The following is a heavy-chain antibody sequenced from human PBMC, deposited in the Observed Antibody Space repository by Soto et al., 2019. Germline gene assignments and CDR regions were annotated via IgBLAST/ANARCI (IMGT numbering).Heavy chain of an antibody. D-gene: IGHD1-26*01. CDR3: ARDLRWGYS. J-gene: IGHJ4*02. CDR2: IFHSGTT. V-gene: IGHV4-4*02. Sequence: QVQLQESGPGLVKPSGTLSLTCAVSGGSISSSNWWTWVRQPPGKGLEWIGDIFHSGTTISNPSLQCRLTISVDKSTNQFSLKLTSVTAADTAVYYCARDLRWGYSWGQGTLVTVSS. CDR1: GGSISSSNW.